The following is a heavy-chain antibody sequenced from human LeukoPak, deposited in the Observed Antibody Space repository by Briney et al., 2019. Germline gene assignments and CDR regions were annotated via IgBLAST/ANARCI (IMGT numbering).Heavy chain of an antibody. CDR1: GGSFSGYY. CDR3: ARLVQRRLVVVAATPPGYYYYMDV. J-gene: IGHJ6*03. V-gene: IGHV4-34*01. D-gene: IGHD2-15*01. CDR2: INHSGST. Sequence: SETLSLTCAVYGGSFSGYYWSWIRQPPGKGLGWIGEINHSGSTNYNPSLKSRVTISVDTSKNQFSLKLSSVTAADTAVYYCARLVQRRLVVVAATPPGYYYYMDVWGKGTTVTISS.